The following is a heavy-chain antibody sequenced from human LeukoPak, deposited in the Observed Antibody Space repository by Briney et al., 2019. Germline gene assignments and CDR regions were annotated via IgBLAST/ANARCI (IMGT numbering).Heavy chain of an antibody. CDR1: GYTFTSYD. Sequence: ASVKVSFKASGYTFTSYDINWVRQATGQGLEWMGWMNPNSGNTGYAQKFQGRVTMTRNTSISTAYMELSSLRSEDTAVYYCASGILSSGAFDIWGQGTMVTVSS. V-gene: IGHV1-8*01. CDR2: MNPNSGNT. J-gene: IGHJ3*02. CDR3: ASGILSSGAFDI. D-gene: IGHD2-21*01.